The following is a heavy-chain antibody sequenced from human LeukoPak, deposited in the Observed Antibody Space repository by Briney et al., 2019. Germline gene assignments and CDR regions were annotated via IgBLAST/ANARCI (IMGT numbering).Heavy chain of an antibody. CDR2: IRSKAYGGTT. J-gene: IGHJ4*02. Sequence: GGSLRLSCTASGFTFGDYAMSWVRQAPGKGLEWVGFIRSKAYGGTTEYAASVKGRFTISRDDSKSIAYLQMNSLKTEDTAVYHCTRGRCSSTSCYSYFDYWGQGTLVTVSS. CDR1: GFTFGDYA. V-gene: IGHV3-49*04. D-gene: IGHD2-2*01. CDR3: TRGRCSSTSCYSYFDY.